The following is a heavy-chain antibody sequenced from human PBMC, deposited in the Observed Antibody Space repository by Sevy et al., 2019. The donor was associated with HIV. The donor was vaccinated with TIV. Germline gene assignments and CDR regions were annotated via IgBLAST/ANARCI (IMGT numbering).Heavy chain of an antibody. J-gene: IGHJ4*02. CDR2: ISYDGSNK. V-gene: IGHV3-30-3*01. CDR1: GFTFSSYA. CDR3: ARARFGNKGYFDY. D-gene: IGHD3-10*01. Sequence: GGSLRLSCAASGFTFSSYAMHWVRQAPGKGLEWVAVISYDGSNKYYADSVRGRFTISRDNSKNTLYLQMNSLRAEDTAVYYCARARFGNKGYFDYWGQGTLVTVSS.